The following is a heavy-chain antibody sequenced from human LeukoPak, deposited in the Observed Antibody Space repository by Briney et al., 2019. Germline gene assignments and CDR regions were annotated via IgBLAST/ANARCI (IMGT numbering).Heavy chain of an antibody. J-gene: IGHJ4*02. Sequence: GGTLRLSCAASGFTFGDYAMSWVRQAPGKGLEWVGFIRSNASGGSNAYAESLRGRFTISRDDYKSLTHLQMNSPKTADKAVYYCTTGAFWGQGTLVTVSS. CDR1: GFTFGDYA. V-gene: IGHV3-49*04. CDR3: TTGAF. CDR2: IRSNASGGSN. D-gene: IGHD2-8*02.